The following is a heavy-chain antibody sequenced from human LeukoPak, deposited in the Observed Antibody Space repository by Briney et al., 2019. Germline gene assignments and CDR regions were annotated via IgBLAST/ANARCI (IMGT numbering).Heavy chain of an antibody. CDR3: ARDRAPSHPDIAARHIGFDP. V-gene: IGHV4-30-2*01. J-gene: IGHJ5*02. D-gene: IGHD6-6*01. CDR1: GGSISSGGYY. Sequence: PSETLSLTCTVSGGSISSGGYYWSWIRQPPGKGLEWIGYIYHSGSTYYNPSLKSRVTISVDRSKNQFSLKLSSVTAANTAVYYCARDRAPSHPDIAARHIGFDPWGQGTLVTVSS. CDR2: IYHSGST.